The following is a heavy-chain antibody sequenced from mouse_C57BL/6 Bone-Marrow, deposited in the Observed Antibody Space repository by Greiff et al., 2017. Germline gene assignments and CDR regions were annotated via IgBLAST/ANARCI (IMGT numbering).Heavy chain of an antibody. J-gene: IGHJ2*01. CDR3: MGYYAYYFDY. D-gene: IGHD2-3*01. CDR2: IYPGNSDT. Sequence: VQLQQSGTVLARPGASVKMSCKTSGYTFTSYWMHWVKQRPGQGLEWIGAIYPGNSDTSSNQKFKGKAKLTAVTSASTAYMELSSLTNEDSAVYYCMGYYAYYFDYWGQGTTLTVSS. CDR1: GYTFTSYW. V-gene: IGHV1-5*01.